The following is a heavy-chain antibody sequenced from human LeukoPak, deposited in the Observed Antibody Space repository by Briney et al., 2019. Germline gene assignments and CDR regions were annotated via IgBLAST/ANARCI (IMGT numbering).Heavy chain of an antibody. J-gene: IGHJ4*02. V-gene: IGHV3-33*06. Sequence: GRSLRLSCAASGFTFSSYGMHWVRQAPGKGLEWVAVIWYDGSNKYYADSVKGRFTISRDNSKNTLYLQMNSLRAEDTVVYYCAKQYCSSTSCYFDYWGQGTLVTVSS. CDR1: GFTFSSYG. D-gene: IGHD2-2*01. CDR2: IWYDGSNK. CDR3: AKQYCSSTSCYFDY.